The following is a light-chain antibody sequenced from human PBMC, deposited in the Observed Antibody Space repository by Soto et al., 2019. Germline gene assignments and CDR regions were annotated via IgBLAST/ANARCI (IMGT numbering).Light chain of an antibody. Sequence: DIQMTQSPSSLSASVGDRVTITCRASESISSYVNWYQQRPGKAPKVLIYGASSLQSGVPSRFSGSGYGTDFTLTVSNLKPEDFATYYCQQSYSIPWTFGQGTRVDIK. CDR2: GAS. J-gene: IGKJ1*01. V-gene: IGKV1-39*01. CDR3: QQSYSIPWT. CDR1: ESISSY.